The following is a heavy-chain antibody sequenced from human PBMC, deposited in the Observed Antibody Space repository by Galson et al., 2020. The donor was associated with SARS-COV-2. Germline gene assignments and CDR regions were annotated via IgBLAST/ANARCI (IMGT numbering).Heavy chain of an antibody. CDR1: GFTFSSYG. J-gene: IGHJ4*02. CDR2: ISYDGSNK. Sequence: GGSLRLSCAASGFTFSSYGMHWVRQAPGKGLEWVAVISYDGSNKYYADSVKGRFTISRDNSKNTLYLQMNSLRAEDTAVYYCAKDQQWLNLDYFDYWGQGTLVTVSS. CDR3: AKDQQWLNLDYFDY. V-gene: IGHV3-30*18. D-gene: IGHD6-19*01.